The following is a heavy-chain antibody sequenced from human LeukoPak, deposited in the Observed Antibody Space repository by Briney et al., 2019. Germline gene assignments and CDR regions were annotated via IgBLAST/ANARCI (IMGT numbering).Heavy chain of an antibody. CDR2: FCGSGGST. Sequence: GGSLRHSCGPSRVPLWILAMSWVPDAPGGGVEGGSAFCGSGGSTYYAASVKGRFTISRDNTKNSLYLQMNSLRAEDTAVYYCAKTHNRDGYYYQNAFDIWGQGTMVTVSS. CDR3: AKTHNRDGYYYQNAFDI. J-gene: IGHJ3*02. CDR1: RVPLWILA. V-gene: IGHV3-23*01. D-gene: IGHD5-24*01.